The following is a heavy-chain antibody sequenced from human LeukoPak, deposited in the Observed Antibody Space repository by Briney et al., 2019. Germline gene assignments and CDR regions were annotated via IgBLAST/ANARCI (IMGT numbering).Heavy chain of an antibody. CDR2: MNPNSGNT. Sequence: ASVKVSCKASGYTFTSYDINWVRQATGQGLEWMGWMNPNSGNTGYAQKFQGRVTMTRNTSISTAYMELSSLRSEDTAVYYCARGDPDHYYDSSQQHWGQGTLVTVSS. V-gene: IGHV1-8*01. CDR3: ARGDPDHYYDSSQQH. J-gene: IGHJ1*01. D-gene: IGHD3-22*01. CDR1: GYTFTSYD.